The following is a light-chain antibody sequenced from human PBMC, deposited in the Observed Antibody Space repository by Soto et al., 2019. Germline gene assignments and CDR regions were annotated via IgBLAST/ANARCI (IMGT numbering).Light chain of an antibody. CDR3: QSYASRMSGDV. CDR1: RSNIGAGYD. J-gene: IGLJ1*01. Sequence: ALTQPPSVSRTSGQRVTVSCSGGRSNIGAGYDLHWYQQLPGTTPKLLLYGNSNRPSGEPDLFSSSQSGTSASLSITGLQAEDVADYYCQSYASRMSGDVFGTGTKATVL. CDR2: GNS. V-gene: IGLV1-40*01.